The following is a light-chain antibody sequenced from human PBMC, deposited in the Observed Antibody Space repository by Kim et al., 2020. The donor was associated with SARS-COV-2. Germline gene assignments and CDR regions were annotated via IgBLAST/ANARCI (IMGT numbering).Light chain of an antibody. CDR1: QSVSSN. CDR2: GAS. J-gene: IGKJ2*01. V-gene: IGKV3-15*01. CDR3: QHYNNWYT. Sequence: EIVMTQSPATLSVSPGERATLSCRASQSVSSNLAWYQQKPGQATRLLIYGASTSAAGIPARFSGSGSGTVFTLTISSLQSEDVAVYYWQHYNNWYTFGQGTKLEIK.